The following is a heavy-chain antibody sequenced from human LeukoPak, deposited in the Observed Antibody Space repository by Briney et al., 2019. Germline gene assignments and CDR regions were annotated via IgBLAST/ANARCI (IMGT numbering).Heavy chain of an antibody. J-gene: IGHJ1*01. Sequence: GESLKISCKGSGYSFTSSWIGWVRQMPGKGLEWMGIINPGGSDTRYSPSFQGQVTISADKSISTAYLQWSSLKASDTAMYYCATYAGTSSKYFQHWGQGTLVTVSS. D-gene: IGHD3-10*01. CDR3: ATYAGTSSKYFQH. V-gene: IGHV5-51*01. CDR1: GYSFTSSW. CDR2: INPGGSDT.